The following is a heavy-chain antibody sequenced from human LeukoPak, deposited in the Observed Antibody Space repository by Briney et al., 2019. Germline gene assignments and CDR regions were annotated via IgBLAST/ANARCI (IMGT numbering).Heavy chain of an antibody. D-gene: IGHD5-24*01. CDR2: ISGSGSGGST. Sequence: GGSLRLSCAASGFTFSSYWMSWVRQAPGKGLEWVSSISGSGSGGSTYYADSVKGRFTISRDNSKNTLYLQMNSLRAEDTAVYYCAKSGYNRFDYWGQGTLVTVSS. CDR1: GFTFSSYW. V-gene: IGHV3-23*01. J-gene: IGHJ4*02. CDR3: AKSGYNRFDY.